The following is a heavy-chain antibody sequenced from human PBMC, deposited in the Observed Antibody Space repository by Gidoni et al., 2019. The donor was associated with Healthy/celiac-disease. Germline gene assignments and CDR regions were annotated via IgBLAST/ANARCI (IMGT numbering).Heavy chain of an antibody. D-gene: IGHD5-18*01. CDR1: GGSISSYY. Sequence: QVQLQESGPGLVKPSETLSLTCTVSGGSISSYYWSWIRQPPGKGLEWIGYIYYSGSTNYNPSLKSRVTISVDTSKNQFSLKLSSVTAADTAVYYCARGYSYGRLDYWGQGTLVTVSS. CDR2: IYYSGST. V-gene: IGHV4-59*01. J-gene: IGHJ4*02. CDR3: ARGYSYGRLDY.